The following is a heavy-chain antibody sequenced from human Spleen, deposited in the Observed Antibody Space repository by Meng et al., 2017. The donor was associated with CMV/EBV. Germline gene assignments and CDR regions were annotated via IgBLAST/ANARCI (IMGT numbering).Heavy chain of an antibody. V-gene: IGHV3-23*01. J-gene: IGHJ4*02. CDR1: GFTFSSYD. D-gene: IGHD3-22*01. Sequence: SGFTFSSYDMSWVRQAPGKGLEWVSTISNGGDSRYYADSVKGRFTISRDNSKNTLYLQMNSLRAEETAVYYCVVYDSSGYYYFFHYWGQGTLVTVSS. CDR3: VVYDSSGYYYFFHY. CDR2: ISNGGDSR.